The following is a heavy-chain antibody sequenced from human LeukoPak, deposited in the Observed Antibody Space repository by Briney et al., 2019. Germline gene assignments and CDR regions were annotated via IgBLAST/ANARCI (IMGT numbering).Heavy chain of an antibody. CDR2: IYYSGST. CDR1: GGSISSYY. Sequence: SETLSLTCTVSGGSISSYYWSWIRQPPGKGLEWIGYIYYSGSTNYNSSLKSRVTISVDTSKNQFSLKLSSVTAADTAAYYCARALIVVVPAASDAFDIWGQGTMVTVSS. V-gene: IGHV4-59*01. CDR3: ARALIVVVPAASDAFDI. J-gene: IGHJ3*02. D-gene: IGHD2-2*01.